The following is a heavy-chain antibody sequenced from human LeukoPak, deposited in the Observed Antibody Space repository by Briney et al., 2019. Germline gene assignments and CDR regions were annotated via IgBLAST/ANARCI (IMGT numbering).Heavy chain of an antibody. J-gene: IGHJ4*02. V-gene: IGHV1-2*02. Sequence: ASVKVSFKASGYTFTDYYVHWVRQAPGQGLEWMGWINPNSGGTNYAQEFQGRVTMTRDTSISTAYMKLSRLRSDDTAMYYCARDAITRGIIDYWGQGTLVTVSS. CDR3: ARDAITRGIIDY. D-gene: IGHD3-10*01. CDR2: INPNSGGT. CDR1: GYTFTDYY.